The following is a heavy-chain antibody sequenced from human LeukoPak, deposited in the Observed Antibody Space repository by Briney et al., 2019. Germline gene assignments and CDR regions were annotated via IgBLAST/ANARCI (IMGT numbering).Heavy chain of an antibody. CDR3: ARGTPEYSSFEDY. V-gene: IGHV1-2*06. CDR1: GYTFTGYY. CDR2: INPNSGGT. Sequence: GASVKVSCKASGYTFTGYYMHWVRQAPGQRLERMGRINPNSGGTNYAQKLQGRVTMTRDTSISTPYTELSRLRSDDTAVYYCARGTPEYSSFEDYWGQGTLVTVSS. J-gene: IGHJ4*02. D-gene: IGHD6-6*01.